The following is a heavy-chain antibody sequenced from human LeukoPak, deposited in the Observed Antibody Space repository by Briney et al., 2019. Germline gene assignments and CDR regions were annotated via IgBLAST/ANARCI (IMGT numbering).Heavy chain of an antibody. CDR2: ISVSGDNT. J-gene: IGHJ4*02. D-gene: IGHD2-2*01. CDR1: GFTFSSHA. V-gene: IGHV3-23*01. CDR3: ARPYSSSVQRYFDY. Sequence: GGSLRLSCAASGFTFSSHAMSWVRQAPGKGLEWVSAISVSGDNTYYADSVKGQFTISRDNSKNTLYLQMNSLRAEDTAVYYCARPYSSSVQRYFDYWGQGTLVTVSS.